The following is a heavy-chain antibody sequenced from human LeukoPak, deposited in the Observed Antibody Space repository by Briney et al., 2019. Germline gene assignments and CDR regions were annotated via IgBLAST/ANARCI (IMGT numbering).Heavy chain of an antibody. CDR1: GYTFTSYA. CDR3: ARVSPRNHRYYYYYYMDV. Sequence: ASVKVSCKASGYTFTSYAMNWVRQAPGQGLEWMGWINTNTGTPTYAQGFTGRFVFSLDTSVSTAYLQISSLKAEDTAVYYCARVSPRNHRYYYYYYMDVWGKGTTVTVSS. V-gene: IGHV7-4-1*02. D-gene: IGHD1-14*01. CDR2: INTNTGTP. J-gene: IGHJ6*03.